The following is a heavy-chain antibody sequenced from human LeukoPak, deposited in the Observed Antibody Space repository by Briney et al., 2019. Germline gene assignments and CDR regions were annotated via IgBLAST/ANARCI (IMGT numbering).Heavy chain of an antibody. CDR1: GGSFSGYY. D-gene: IGHD3-3*01. J-gene: IGHJ4*02. CDR3: ARVSRLRGNYDFWSGYYFAY. Sequence: SETLSLTCAVYGGSFSGYYWSWIRQPPGKGLEWIGEINHSGSTNYNPSLKRRFTISVDTSKNQFSLKLSSVTAADTAVYYCARVSRLRGNYDFWSGYYFAYWGQGTLVTVSS. CDR2: INHSGST. V-gene: IGHV4-34*01.